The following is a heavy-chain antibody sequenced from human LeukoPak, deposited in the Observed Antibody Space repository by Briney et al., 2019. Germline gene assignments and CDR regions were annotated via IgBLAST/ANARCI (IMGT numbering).Heavy chain of an antibody. CDR1: GFTFSSYG. V-gene: IGHV3-30*02. Sequence: GGSLRLSCAASGFTFSSYGMHWVRQAPGKGLEWAAFIRYDGSNKYYADSVKGRFTISRDNSKNTLYLQMNSLRAEDTAVYYCAKLLDSGYDYNWFDPWGQGTLVTVSS. J-gene: IGHJ5*02. CDR2: IRYDGSNK. CDR3: AKLLDSGYDYNWFDP. D-gene: IGHD5-12*01.